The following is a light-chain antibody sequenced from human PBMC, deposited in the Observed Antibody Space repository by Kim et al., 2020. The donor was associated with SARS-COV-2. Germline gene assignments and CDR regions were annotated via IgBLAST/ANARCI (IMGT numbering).Light chain of an antibody. CDR1: QRISRY. CDR2: EAS. J-gene: IGKJ1*01. CDR3: QQSYNTPRT. Sequence: ASVGDRVTITCRASQRISRYLNWYQQRLGKAPKVLIYEASTLQSAVPSRFSGSGSGTDFTLTISSLQPEDSATYYCQQSYNTPRTFGQGTKVDIK. V-gene: IGKV1-39*01.